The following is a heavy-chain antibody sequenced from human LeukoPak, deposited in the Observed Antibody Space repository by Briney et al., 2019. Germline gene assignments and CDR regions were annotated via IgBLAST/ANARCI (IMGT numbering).Heavy chain of an antibody. Sequence: ASVKVSCKASGYTFTSYDINWVRQATGQGLEWMGWMNPNSGNTGYAQKFQGRVTMIRNTSISTAYMELSSLRSEDTAVYYCARGNRSMVQGVIVYWGQGTLVTVSS. J-gene: IGHJ4*02. CDR3: ARGNRSMVQGVIVY. CDR1: GYTFTSYD. V-gene: IGHV1-8*01. CDR2: MNPNSGNT. D-gene: IGHD3-10*01.